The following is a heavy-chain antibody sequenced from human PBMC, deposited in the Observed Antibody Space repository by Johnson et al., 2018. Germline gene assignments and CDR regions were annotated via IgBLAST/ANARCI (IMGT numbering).Heavy chain of an antibody. Sequence: QVQLQESGGGVVQPGRSLRLSCAASGFTFSSYGMHWVRQAPGKGLEWVAVISYDGSNKYYADSVKGRFTISRDNSKNTLYLQMNSLRAEDTAVYYCAKDDYGLNALDIWGQGTMVTVAS. J-gene: IGHJ3*02. CDR3: AKDDYGLNALDI. D-gene: IGHD3-16*01. CDR2: ISYDGSNK. V-gene: IGHV3-30*18. CDR1: GFTFSSYG.